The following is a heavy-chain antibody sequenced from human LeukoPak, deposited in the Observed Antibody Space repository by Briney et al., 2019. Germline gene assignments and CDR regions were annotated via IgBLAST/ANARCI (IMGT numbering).Heavy chain of an antibody. Sequence: PSETLSLTCAVSGGSFSGYYWSWIRQPPGKGLEWIGEINHSGSTNYNPSLKSRVTISVDTSKNQFSLKLSSVTAADTAVYYCARGFIVGATSYYYYYMDVWGKGTTVTVSS. CDR1: GGSFSGYY. CDR2: INHSGST. V-gene: IGHV4-34*01. J-gene: IGHJ6*03. CDR3: ARGFIVGATSYYYYYMDV. D-gene: IGHD1-26*01.